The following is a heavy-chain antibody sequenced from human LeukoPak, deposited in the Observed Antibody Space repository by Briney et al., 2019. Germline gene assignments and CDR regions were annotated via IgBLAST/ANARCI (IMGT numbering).Heavy chain of an antibody. CDR2: IYYSGST. V-gene: IGHV4-30-4*08. D-gene: IGHD2-2*01. J-gene: IGHJ6*03. CDR1: GGSISSGDYY. CDR3: ARELVDCSSTSCPRYYYYMDV. Sequence: SQTLSLTCTVSGGSISSGDYYWSWIRQPPGTGLEWIGYIYYSGSTYYNPSLKSRVTISVDTSKNQFSLKLSSVTAADTAVYYCARELVDCSSTSCPRYYYYMDVWGKGTTVTVSS.